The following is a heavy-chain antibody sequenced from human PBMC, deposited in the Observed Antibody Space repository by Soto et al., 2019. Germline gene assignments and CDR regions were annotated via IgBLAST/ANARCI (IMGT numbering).Heavy chain of an antibody. Sequence: SETLSLTCTVSGGSVSSGSYYWSWIRQPPGKGLEWIGYIYYSGSTNYNPSLKSRVTISVDTSKNQFSLKLSSVTAADTAVYYCAGVPPAAGHEDYYYYGMDVWGQGTTVNVSS. CDR3: AGVPPAAGHEDYYYYGMDV. D-gene: IGHD6-13*01. CDR2: IYYSGST. V-gene: IGHV4-61*01. J-gene: IGHJ6*02. CDR1: GGSVSSGSYY.